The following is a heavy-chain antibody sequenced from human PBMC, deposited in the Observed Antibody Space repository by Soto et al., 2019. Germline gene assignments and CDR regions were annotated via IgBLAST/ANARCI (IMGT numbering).Heavy chain of an antibody. D-gene: IGHD3-3*01. J-gene: IGHJ4*02. CDR1: GFTFSTYG. CDR3: ARDRSYGQFWFDY. V-gene: IGHV3-33*01. Sequence: QVQLVESGGGVVQPGRSLRLSCAASGFTFSTYGIHWVRQAPGKGLEWVAVIWYDGSNKYYEDSVKGRFTISRDNSKNTLNLQMNSLRAGDTAVYYCARDRSYGQFWFDYWGQGTLVSVSS. CDR2: IWYDGSNK.